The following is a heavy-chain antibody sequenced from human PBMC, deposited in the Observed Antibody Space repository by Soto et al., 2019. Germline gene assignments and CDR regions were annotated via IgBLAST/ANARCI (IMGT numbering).Heavy chain of an antibody. J-gene: IGHJ4*02. CDR1: GGSFSGYY. CDR3: ARESLKLEILHFDY. D-gene: IGHD1-7*01. Sequence: PSETLSLTCAVYGGSFSGYYWSWIRQPPGKGLEWIGEINHSGSTNYNPSLKSRVTISVDTSKNQFSLKLSSVTAADTAVYYCARESLKLEILHFDYWGQGTLVTVSS. CDR2: INHSGST. V-gene: IGHV4-34*01.